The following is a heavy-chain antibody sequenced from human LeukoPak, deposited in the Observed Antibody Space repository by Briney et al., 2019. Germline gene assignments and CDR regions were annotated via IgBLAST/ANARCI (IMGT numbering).Heavy chain of an antibody. CDR3: ARDREYYYDSSGYFPYWYFDL. CDR1: GGSISGYY. D-gene: IGHD3-22*01. J-gene: IGHJ2*01. Sequence: SETLSLTCTVSGGSISGYYWSWIRQPAGKGLEWIGRIYTSGSTNYNPSLKSRVTMSVDTSKNQFSLKLSSVTAADTAVYYCARDREYYYDSSGYFPYWYFDLWGRGTLVTVSS. CDR2: IYTSGST. V-gene: IGHV4-4*07.